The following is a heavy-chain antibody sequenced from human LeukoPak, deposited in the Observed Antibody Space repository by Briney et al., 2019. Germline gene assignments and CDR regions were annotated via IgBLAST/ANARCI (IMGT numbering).Heavy chain of an antibody. J-gene: IGHJ5*02. CDR3: ARDSRTISNWFDT. CDR2: MNPNSGNT. CDR1: GYTFTSYD. D-gene: IGHD1-1*01. V-gene: IGHV1-8*01. Sequence: ASVNVSCKASGYTFTSYDINWVRQATGQGLEWMGWMNPNSGNTGYAQKFQGRVTITRDTSASTAYMELSSLTSEDTAVYYCARDSRTISNWFDTWGQGTPVTVSS.